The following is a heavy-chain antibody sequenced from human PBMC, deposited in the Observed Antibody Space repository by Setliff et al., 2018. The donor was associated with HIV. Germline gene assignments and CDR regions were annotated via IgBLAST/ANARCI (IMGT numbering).Heavy chain of an antibody. J-gene: IGHJ6*03. CDR1: GYTFTSYD. Sequence: ASVKVSCKASGYTFTSYDINWVRQATGQGLEWMGWMNPNSGNTGYAQKFQGRVTMTRNTSISTAYIELSSLRSEDTAVYYCARGLLERRPHSSYYMDVWGKGTTVTVSS. CDR2: MNPNSGNT. CDR3: ARGLLERRPHSSYYMDV. V-gene: IGHV1-8*02. D-gene: IGHD1-1*01.